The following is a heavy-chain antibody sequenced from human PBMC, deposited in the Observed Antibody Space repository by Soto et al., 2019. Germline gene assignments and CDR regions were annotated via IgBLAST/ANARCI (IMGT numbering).Heavy chain of an antibody. Sequence: QVQLVESGGGVVQPGRSLRLSCAASGFTFSSYGMHWVRQAPGKGLEWVAVISYDGSNKYYADSVKGRFTISRDNSKNTLSLQMNSLRVEGTAVYYCANVDVGSYGMDVWGQGTTVTVSS. CDR3: ANVDVGSYGMDV. CDR1: GFTFSSYG. J-gene: IGHJ6*02. D-gene: IGHD5-12*01. CDR2: ISYDGSNK. V-gene: IGHV3-30*18.